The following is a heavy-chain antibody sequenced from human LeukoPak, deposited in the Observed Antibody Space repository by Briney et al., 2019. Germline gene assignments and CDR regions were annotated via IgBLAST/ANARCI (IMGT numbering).Heavy chain of an antibody. D-gene: IGHD3-10*01. CDR2: ISSSSNSI. J-gene: IGHJ4*02. V-gene: IGHV3-21*01. Sequence: NPGGSLRLSCAASGFTFSSYSMNWVRQAPGKGLEWVSSISSSSNSIYYADSVKGRLTISRDNAKNSLYLQMNSLRAEDTAVYFCARVSSGITHNDWGQGTLVTVSS. CDR3: ARVSSGITHND. CDR1: GFTFSSYS.